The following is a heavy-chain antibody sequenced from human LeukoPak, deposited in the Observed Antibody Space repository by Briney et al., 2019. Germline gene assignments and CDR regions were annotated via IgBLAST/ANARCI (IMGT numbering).Heavy chain of an antibody. V-gene: IGHV3-7*03. CDR3: AKDLAARLGYYYGMDV. CDR2: IKQDGSEK. Sequence: GGSLRLSCAASGFTFSSYWMSWVRQAPGKGLEWVANIKQDGSEKYYVDSVKGRFTISRDNAKNSLYLQMNSLRAEDTALYYCAKDLAARLGYYYGMDVWGQGTLVTVSS. CDR1: GFTFSSYW. J-gene: IGHJ6*02. D-gene: IGHD6-6*01.